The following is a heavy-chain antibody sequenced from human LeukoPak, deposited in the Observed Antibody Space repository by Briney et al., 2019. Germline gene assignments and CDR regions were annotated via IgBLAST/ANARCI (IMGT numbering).Heavy chain of an antibody. CDR2: TYYRSKWYN. V-gene: IGHV6-1*01. CDR3: ARATERYFDY. CDR1: GDSVSTNRAA. Sequence: SQTLSLTCAISGDSVSTNRAAGNWIRQSPSRGLEWLGRTYYRSKWYNDYAVSVKSRLTINADTSKNHFSLQLSSVTPEDTAVYYCARATERYFDYWGQGTLVTVSS. D-gene: IGHD1-26*01. J-gene: IGHJ4*02.